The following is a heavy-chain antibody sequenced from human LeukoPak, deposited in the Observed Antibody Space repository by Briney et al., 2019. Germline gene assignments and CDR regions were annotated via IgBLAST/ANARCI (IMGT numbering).Heavy chain of an antibody. D-gene: IGHD2-15*01. V-gene: IGHV3-66*01. J-gene: IGHJ6*02. Sequence: PGGSLRLSCAASGFTVSSNYMSWVRQAPGKGLEWVAVIYSGGSTYYADSVKGRFTISRDNSKNTLYLQMNSLRAEDTAVYYCARACGYCSGGSCYSDYYYGMDVWGQGSTVTVSS. CDR3: ARACGYCSGGSCYSDYYYGMDV. CDR1: GFTVSSNY. CDR2: IYSGGST.